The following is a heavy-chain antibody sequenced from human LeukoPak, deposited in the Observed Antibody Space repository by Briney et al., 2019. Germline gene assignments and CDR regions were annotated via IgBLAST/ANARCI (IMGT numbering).Heavy chain of an antibody. J-gene: IGHJ4*02. CDR3: ARGPVRDYSNY. V-gene: IGHV4-59*12. Sequence: SETLSLTCTVSGGSISTYYWSWIRQPPGKGLEWIGYIYYSGSTNYNPSLKSRVTISLDTSNNQFSLKLSSVTAADTAVYYCARGPVRDYSNYWGQGTLVTVSS. CDR2: IYYSGST. CDR1: GGSISTYY. D-gene: IGHD4-11*01.